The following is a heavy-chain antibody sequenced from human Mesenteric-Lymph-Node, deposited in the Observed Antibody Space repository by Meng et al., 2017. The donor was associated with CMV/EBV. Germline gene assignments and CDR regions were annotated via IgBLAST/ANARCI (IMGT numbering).Heavy chain of an antibody. CDR3: ARDLAFSYCSSTSCYIP. J-gene: IGHJ5*02. V-gene: IGHV3-11*01. Sequence: GGSLRLSCAASGFTFSDYYMSWIRQAPGKGLEWVSYISSSGSTIYYADSVKGRFTISRDNAKNSLYLQMNSLRAEDTAVYYCARDLAFSYCSSTSCYIPWGQGTLVPSPQ. D-gene: IGHD2-2*02. CDR2: ISSSGSTI. CDR1: GFTFSDYY.